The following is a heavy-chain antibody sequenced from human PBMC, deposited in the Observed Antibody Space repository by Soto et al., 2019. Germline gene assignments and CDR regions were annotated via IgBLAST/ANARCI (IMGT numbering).Heavy chain of an antibody. J-gene: IGHJ4*02. V-gene: IGHV4-39*01. CDR1: GGSISSRTFW. CDR3: ARHPRDDYNYGGSGIFDY. Sequence: QLQLQESGPGLVKPSETLSLTCSVSGGSISSRTFWWAWIRQPPGKGLEWIGDMYYSGSSYSSPSLKSRVTLSEDTSKNQLSLKLNSVTAADTAVYYCARHPRDDYNYGGSGIFDYWGQGTLVTVSS. D-gene: IGHD4-4*01. CDR2: MYYSGSS.